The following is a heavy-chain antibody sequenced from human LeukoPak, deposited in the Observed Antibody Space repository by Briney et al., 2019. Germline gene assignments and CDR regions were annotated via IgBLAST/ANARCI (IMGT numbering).Heavy chain of an antibody. V-gene: IGHV2-70*04. Sequence: SGPALVKPTQTLTLTCTFSGFSLSTSGMRVSWIRQPPGKAPEWLARIDWDDDKFYITSLKTRLTIPKDTSKNQVVLTMTNMDPVDTATYYCARQIQWGYYYYMDVWGKGTTVTVSS. D-gene: IGHD5-12*01. J-gene: IGHJ6*03. CDR2: IDWDDDK. CDR1: GFSLSTSGMR. CDR3: ARQIQWGYYYYMDV.